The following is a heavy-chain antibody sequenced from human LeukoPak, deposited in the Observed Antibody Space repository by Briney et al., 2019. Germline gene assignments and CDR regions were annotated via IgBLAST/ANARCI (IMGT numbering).Heavy chain of an antibody. CDR1: GFTFDDYA. CDR3: TRGNRQFGFGMDV. J-gene: IGHJ6*02. CDR2: ISWNSGSI. V-gene: IGHV3-9*01. Sequence: GRSLRLSRAASGFTFDDYAMHWVRQAPGKGLEWVSGISWNSGSIGYADSVKGRFTISRDNAKNSLYLQMNSLRAEDTALYHCTRGNRQFGFGMDVWGQGITATVSS. D-gene: IGHD3-16*01.